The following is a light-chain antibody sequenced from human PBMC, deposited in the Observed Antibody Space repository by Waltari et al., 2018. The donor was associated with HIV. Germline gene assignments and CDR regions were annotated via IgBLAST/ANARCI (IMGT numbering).Light chain of an antibody. J-gene: IGLJ1*01. CDR3: QVWDPLSDHPV. V-gene: IGLV3-21*04. Sequence: SHVLSQPPSVSVAPGKTASVTCGGDNIGSKSVHWYQQRPGHAPLLIIFYNSDPPAGIPVLFSGSNSVGTATLTISRVEAGDEADYYCQVWDPLSDHPVFGTGTKVTVL. CDR2: YNS. CDR1: NIGSKS.